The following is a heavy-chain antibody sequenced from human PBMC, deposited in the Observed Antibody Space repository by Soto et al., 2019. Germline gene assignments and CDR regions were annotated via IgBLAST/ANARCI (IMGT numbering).Heavy chain of an antibody. CDR1: GGSISSGGYS. V-gene: IGHV4-30-2*01. Sequence: SETLSLTCAVSGGSISSGGYSWSWIRQPPGKGLEWIGYIYHRGSTYYNPSLKSRVTIAVDRSKNQFSLKLSSVTAADTAVYYCARGVISYYGSGSYSNWFDPWGQGTLVTVSS. CDR3: ARGVISYYGSGSYSNWFDP. CDR2: IYHRGST. J-gene: IGHJ5*02. D-gene: IGHD3-10*01.